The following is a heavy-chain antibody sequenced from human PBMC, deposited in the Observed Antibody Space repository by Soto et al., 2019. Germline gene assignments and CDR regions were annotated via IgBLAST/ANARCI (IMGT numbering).Heavy chain of an antibody. V-gene: IGHV3-74*01. CDR1: GFTFSSYW. CDR2: INSDGSST. D-gene: IGHD2-15*01. Sequence: GGSLRLSCAASGFTFSSYWMHWVRQAPGKGLVWVSRINSDGSSTSYADSVKGRFTISRDNAKNTLYLQMNSLRAEDTAVYYCASGAALAFAFDIWGQGKMVPVS. CDR3: ASGAALAFAFDI. J-gene: IGHJ3*02.